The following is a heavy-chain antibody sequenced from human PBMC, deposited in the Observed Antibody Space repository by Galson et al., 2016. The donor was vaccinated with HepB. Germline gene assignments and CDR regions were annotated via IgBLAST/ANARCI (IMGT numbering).Heavy chain of an antibody. J-gene: IGHJ4*02. CDR1: GFTFSSYG. CDR2: ISYDGSNK. CDR3: AKDPQGYSAYGLFDY. Sequence: SLRLSCAASGFTFSSYGMHWVRQAPGKGLEWVAVISYDGSNKYYADSVKGRFTISRDNSKNTLYLQMNSLRAEDTAVYYCAKDPQGYSAYGLFDYWGQGTLVTVSS. V-gene: IGHV3-30*18. D-gene: IGHD5-12*01.